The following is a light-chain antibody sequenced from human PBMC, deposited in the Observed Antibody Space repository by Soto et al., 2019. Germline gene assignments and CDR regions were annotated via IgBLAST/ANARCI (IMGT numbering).Light chain of an antibody. J-gene: IGKJ2*01. CDR2: GAS. CDR1: QSASSSY. Sequence: ELVLTQSPGTLSLSPGERVTLSCRASQSASSSYLAWYQQRPGQAPRLLIYGASTRATGIPDRFSGSASGADFTLTISRLEPEDFAMYYCQQYINSPPRYTFGQGTKLEIK. V-gene: IGKV3-20*01. CDR3: QQYINSPPRYT.